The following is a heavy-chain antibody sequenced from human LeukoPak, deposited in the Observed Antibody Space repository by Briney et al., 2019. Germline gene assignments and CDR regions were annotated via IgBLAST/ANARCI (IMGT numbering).Heavy chain of an antibody. CDR3: ARDVSLDF. V-gene: IGHV3-30-3*01. CDR2: ISYYGSNK. CDR1: GFTFSSYA. Sequence: GGSLRLSCAASGFTFSSYAMHWVRQAPGKGLEWVAVISYYGSNKYYADSVKGRFTISRDNSKNSLYLQMNTLRAEDTAVYYCARDVSLDFWGQGTLVTVSS. J-gene: IGHJ4*02.